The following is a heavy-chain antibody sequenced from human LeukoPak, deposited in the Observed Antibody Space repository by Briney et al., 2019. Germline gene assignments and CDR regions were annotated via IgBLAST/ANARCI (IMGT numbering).Heavy chain of an antibody. D-gene: IGHD1-26*01. J-gene: IGHJ6*02. V-gene: IGHV1-2*02. Sequence: GASVTVSCKASGYTFTGYYMHWVRQAPGQGLEWMGWINPNSGGTNYAQKFQGRVTMTRDTSISTAYMELSRLRSDDTAVYYCATRIVGATGRGYYYGMDVWGQGTTVTVSS. CDR3: ATRIVGATGRGYYYGMDV. CDR2: INPNSGGT. CDR1: GYTFTGYY.